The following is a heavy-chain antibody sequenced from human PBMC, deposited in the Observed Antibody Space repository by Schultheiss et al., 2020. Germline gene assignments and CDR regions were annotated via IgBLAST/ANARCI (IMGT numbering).Heavy chain of an antibody. CDR1: GGSISSGGYY. J-gene: IGHJ3*02. V-gene: IGHV4-31*03. D-gene: IGHD2-15*01. CDR3: ARVRAIKCSGGSCHAFDI. Sequence: SQTLSLTCTVSGGSISSGGYYWSWIRQHPGKGLEWIGYIYYSGSTYYNPSLKSRVTISVDTSKNQFSLKLSSVTAADTAVYYCARVRAIKCSGGSCHAFDIWGQGTMVTVSS. CDR2: IYYSGST.